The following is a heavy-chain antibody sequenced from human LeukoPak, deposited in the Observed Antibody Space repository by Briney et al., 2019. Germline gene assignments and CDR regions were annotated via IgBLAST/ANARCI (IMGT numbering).Heavy chain of an antibody. CDR3: ARANSWNRFDY. CDR1: GFTVSSNY. J-gene: IGHJ4*02. D-gene: IGHD1-1*01. Sequence: GGSLRLSCAASGFTVSSNYMSWVRQAPGKGLEWVSTIYGGGTTYYADSVKGRLTISRDNSKNTLYLQMNSLRAEDTAVYYCARANSWNRFDYWGQGTLVTVSS. V-gene: IGHV3-53*01. CDR2: IYGGGTT.